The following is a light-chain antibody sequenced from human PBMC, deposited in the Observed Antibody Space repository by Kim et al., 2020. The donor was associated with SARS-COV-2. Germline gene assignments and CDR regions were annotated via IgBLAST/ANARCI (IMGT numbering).Light chain of an antibody. Sequence: PGDSATLSCRASQNIRRNLAWAQQKPGQAPRLLIYAASARATSVPARFSGSGSGTEFTLTISSLQSEDFALYYCQQYNNWPPEYSFGQGTKLEI. CDR1: QNIRRN. V-gene: IGKV3-15*01. CDR2: AAS. CDR3: QQYNNWPPEYS. J-gene: IGKJ2*03.